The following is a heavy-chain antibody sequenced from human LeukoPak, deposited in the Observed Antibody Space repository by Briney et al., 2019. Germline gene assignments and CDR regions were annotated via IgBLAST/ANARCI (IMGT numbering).Heavy chain of an antibody. CDR1: GFTFSSYA. Sequence: PGGSLRLSCAASGFTFSSYAMSWVRQAPGKGLEWVSAISGSGGSTYYADSVKGRFTISRDNSKNTLYLQMNSLRAEDTAVYYCAKDGGWYTWELPGYFDYWGQGTLVTVSS. D-gene: IGHD1-26*01. CDR2: ISGSGGST. V-gene: IGHV3-23*01. CDR3: AKDGGWYTWELPGYFDY. J-gene: IGHJ4*02.